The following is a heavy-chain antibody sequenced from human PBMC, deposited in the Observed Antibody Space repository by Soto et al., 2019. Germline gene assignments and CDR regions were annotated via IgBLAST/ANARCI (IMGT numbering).Heavy chain of an antibody. D-gene: IGHD3-10*01. V-gene: IGHV1-46*01. CDR1: EYTFANHF. Sequence: QVRLVQSGAEVKKPGDSVSVSCKAPEYTFANHFIHWVRQAPGQGLEWMGIVNPSGGPTRYTQKSQGRVTMTRDTSTSTVYMVLSSLTSADTAVYYCAREGSYYFDSRIDYWGQGTLVTVSS. CDR2: VNPSGGPT. J-gene: IGHJ4*02. CDR3: AREGSYYFDSRIDY.